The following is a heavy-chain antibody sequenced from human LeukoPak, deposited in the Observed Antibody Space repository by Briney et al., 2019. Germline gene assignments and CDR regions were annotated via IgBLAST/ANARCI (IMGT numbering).Heavy chain of an antibody. J-gene: IGHJ5*02. Sequence: SQTLSLTCTGSGGSISSGDYYWSWIRQPPGKGLEWIAYMYYSGSTYYNPSLKSRVTMSADTSKNQLSLKLSSVTAADTAVYYCARPYYYDSRIDPWGQGILVTVSS. V-gene: IGHV4-30-4*01. CDR1: GGSISSGDYY. D-gene: IGHD3-22*01. CDR3: ARPYYYDSRIDP. CDR2: MYYSGST.